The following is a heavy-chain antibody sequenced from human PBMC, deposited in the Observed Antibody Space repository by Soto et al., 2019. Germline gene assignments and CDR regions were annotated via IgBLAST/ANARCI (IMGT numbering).Heavy chain of an antibody. D-gene: IGHD3-10*01. V-gene: IGHV4-59*01. J-gene: IGHJ4*02. Sequence: SETLSLTCTVSGGSISSYYWSWIRQPPGKGLEWIGYIDSSGSRNYNPSLKSRVTISVDTSKNQFSLKLRSLTAADTAVYYCARANYYSSGVLDYWGQGTLVTVSS. CDR3: ARANYYSSGVLDY. CDR2: IDSSGSR. CDR1: GGSISSYY.